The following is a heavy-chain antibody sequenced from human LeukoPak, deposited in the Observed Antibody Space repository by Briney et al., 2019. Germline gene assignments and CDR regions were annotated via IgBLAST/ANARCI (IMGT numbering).Heavy chain of an antibody. D-gene: IGHD3-10*01. CDR3: ARAITMDRGEPYYYMDV. J-gene: IGHJ6*03. CDR2: INSDGSST. V-gene: IGHV3-74*01. CDR1: GFTFSSYW. Sequence: PGGSLRLSCAASGFTFSSYWMHWVRQAPGKGLVWVSRINSDGSSTSYADSVKGRFTISRDNAKNTLYLQMNSLRAEDTAVYYCARAITMDRGEPYYYMDVWAKGPRSPSP.